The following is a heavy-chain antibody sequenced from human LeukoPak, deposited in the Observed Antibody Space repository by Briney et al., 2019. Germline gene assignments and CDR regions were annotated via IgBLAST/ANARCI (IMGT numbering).Heavy chain of an antibody. V-gene: IGHV1-18*01. CDR3: ARRPALYNWNDGAVDY. J-gene: IGHJ4*02. CDR2: ISAYNGNT. Sequence: GASVKVSCKASGYTFTSYGISWVRQAPGQGLEWMGWISAYNGNTNYAQKLQGRVTMTTDTSTSTAYMELRSLRSDDTAVYYCARRPALYNWNDGAVDYWGQGTLVTVSS. D-gene: IGHD1-20*01. CDR1: GYTFTSYG.